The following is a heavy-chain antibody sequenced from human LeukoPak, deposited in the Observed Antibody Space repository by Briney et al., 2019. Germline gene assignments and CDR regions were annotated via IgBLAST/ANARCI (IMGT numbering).Heavy chain of an antibody. CDR3: ARGGVSYYYGSGGYYYGMDV. D-gene: IGHD3-10*01. V-gene: IGHV4-34*01. J-gene: IGHJ6*02. CDR2: INHSGST. Sequence: SETLSLTCAVYGGSFSGYYWSWIRQPPGKGLEWIGEINHSGSTNYNPPLKSRVTISVDTSKNQFSLKLSSVTAADTAVYYCARGGVSYYYGSGGYYYGMDVWGQGTTVTVSS. CDR1: GGSFSGYY.